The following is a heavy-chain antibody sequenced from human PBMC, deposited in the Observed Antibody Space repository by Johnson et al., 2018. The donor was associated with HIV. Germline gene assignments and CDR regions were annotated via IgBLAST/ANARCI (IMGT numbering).Heavy chain of an antibody. V-gene: IGHV3-30*02. J-gene: IGHJ3*02. D-gene: IGHD2-2*01. CDR1: GFTFSSYG. Sequence: QVQLVESGGGVVQPGGSLRLSCAASGFTFSSYGMHWVRQAPGKGLEWVAFIRYDGGNKYYADSVKGRFTISRDNSKNTLYLQMNSLRAEDSAVYYCAASWYGVSRPNAFDIWGQGTMVTVSS. CDR3: AASWYGVSRPNAFDI. CDR2: IRYDGGNK.